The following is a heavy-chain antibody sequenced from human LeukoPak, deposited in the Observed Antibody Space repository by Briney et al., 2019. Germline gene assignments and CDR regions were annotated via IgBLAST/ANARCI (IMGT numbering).Heavy chain of an antibody. J-gene: IGHJ4*02. CDR3: ARSGSSAPSKYFDY. Sequence: MPSETLSLTCAVYGGSFSGYYWSWIRQPPGKGLEWIGEINHSGSTNYNPSLKSRVTISVDTSRNQFSLKLSSVTAADTAVYYCARSGSSAPSKYFDYWGPGTLVTVSS. D-gene: IGHD1-26*01. CDR2: INHSGST. V-gene: IGHV4-34*01. CDR1: GGSFSGYY.